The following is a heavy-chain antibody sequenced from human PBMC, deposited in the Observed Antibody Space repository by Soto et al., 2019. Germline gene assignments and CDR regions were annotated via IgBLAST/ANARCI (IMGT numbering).Heavy chain of an antibody. Sequence: SETLSLTCTVSGGSISSSSYYWGWIRQPPGKGLEWIGSIYYSGSTYYNPSLKSRVTISVDTSKNQFSLKLSSVTAADTAVYYCARLDRPLRFLEWLSPQYYYGMDVWGQGTTVTVSS. CDR2: IYYSGST. CDR1: GGSISSSSYY. D-gene: IGHD3-3*01. J-gene: IGHJ6*02. CDR3: ARLDRPLRFLEWLSPQYYYGMDV. V-gene: IGHV4-39*01.